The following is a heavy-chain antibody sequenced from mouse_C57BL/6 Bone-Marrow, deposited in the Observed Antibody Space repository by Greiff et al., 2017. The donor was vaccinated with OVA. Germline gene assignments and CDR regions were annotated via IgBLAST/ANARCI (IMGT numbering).Heavy chain of an antibody. D-gene: IGHD3-1*01. CDR2: IYPGGGYT. CDR3: ARWGGLLFDY. J-gene: IGHJ2*01. Sequence: VQLQESGAELVRPGTSVKMSCKASGYTFTNYWIGWAKQRPGHGLEWIGDIYPGGGYTNYNEKFKGKATLTADKSSSTAYMQFSSLTSEDSAIYYCARWGGLLFDYWGQGTTLTVSS. V-gene: IGHV1-63*01. CDR1: GYTFTNYW.